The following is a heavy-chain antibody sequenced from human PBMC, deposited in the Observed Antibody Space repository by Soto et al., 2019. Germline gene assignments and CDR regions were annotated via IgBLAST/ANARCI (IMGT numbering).Heavy chain of an antibody. D-gene: IGHD2-21*02. Sequence: SETLSLTCAVSGGSISSGGYSWSWIRQPPGKGLEWIGYIYHSGSTYYNPSLKSRVTISVDRSKNQFSLKLSSVTAADTAVYYCARHNPLCGGDCYSFDYWGQGTPVTVSS. V-gene: IGHV4-30-2*01. CDR3: ARHNPLCGGDCYSFDY. CDR1: GGSISSGGYS. CDR2: IYHSGST. J-gene: IGHJ4*02.